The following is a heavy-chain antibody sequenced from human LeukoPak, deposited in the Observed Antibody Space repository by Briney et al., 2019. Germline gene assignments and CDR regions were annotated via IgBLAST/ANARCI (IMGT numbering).Heavy chain of an antibody. CDR2: INHSGST. CDR1: GGSFSGYY. Sequence: SETLSLTCAVYGGSFSGYYWSWIRQPPGKGLEWIGEINHSGSTNYNPSLKSRVTISVDTSKNQFSLKLSSVTAADTAVYYCARVGLWPKINDAFDIWGQGTMVTVSS. V-gene: IGHV4-34*01. D-gene: IGHD2/OR15-2a*01. J-gene: IGHJ3*02. CDR3: ARVGLWPKINDAFDI.